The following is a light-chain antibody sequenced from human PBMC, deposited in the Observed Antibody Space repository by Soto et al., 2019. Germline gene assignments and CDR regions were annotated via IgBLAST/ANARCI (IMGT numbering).Light chain of an antibody. CDR2: AAS. CDR1: QDISSW. CDR3: QQANSFPRT. Sequence: DIQVTQSPSSVSASVGDRVTITCRASQDISSWLAWYQQKPGKAPKLLIYAASRLQSGVPSRFSGSGSGTDFTLTISSLQPVDFATYYCQQANSFPRTFGQGTKVEIK. J-gene: IGKJ1*01. V-gene: IGKV1D-12*01.